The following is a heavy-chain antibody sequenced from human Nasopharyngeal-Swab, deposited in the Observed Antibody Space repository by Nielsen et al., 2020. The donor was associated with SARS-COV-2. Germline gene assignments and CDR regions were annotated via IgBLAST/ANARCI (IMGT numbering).Heavy chain of an antibody. CDR1: GFTFSDYY. D-gene: IGHD3-22*01. V-gene: IGHV3-11*01. Sequence: GESLKISCAASGFTFSDYYMSWIRQAPGKGLEWVSYISSSGSTIYYADSVKGRFTISRDNAKNSLYLQMNSLRAEDTALYYCASSTNYDSSDYYDYWGQGTLVTVSS. J-gene: IGHJ4*02. CDR3: ASSTNYDSSDYYDY. CDR2: ISSSGSTI.